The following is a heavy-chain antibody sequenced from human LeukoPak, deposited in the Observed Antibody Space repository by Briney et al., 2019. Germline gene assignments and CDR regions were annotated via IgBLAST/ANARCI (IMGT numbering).Heavy chain of an antibody. J-gene: IGHJ6*03. CDR1: GGTFSTYA. CDR2: IIPIFGTA. CDR3: ARGGAEDYGDTNYYYYYYMDV. D-gene: IGHD4-17*01. V-gene: IGHV1-69*06. Sequence: ASVKVSCKASGGTFSTYAINWVRQAPGQGLEWMGGIIPIFGTANYAQKFQGRVTFTADKFTTTAYMELSSLRSEDTAVYYCARGGAEDYGDTNYYYYYYMDVWGKGTTVTVSS.